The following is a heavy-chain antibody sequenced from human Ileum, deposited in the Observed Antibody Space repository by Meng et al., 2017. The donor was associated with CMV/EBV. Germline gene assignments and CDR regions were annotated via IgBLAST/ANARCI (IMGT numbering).Heavy chain of an antibody. V-gene: IGHV3-23*03. CDR1: GFTFSTYA. J-gene: IGHJ4*02. CDR3: AKDMYSSSWLLDY. Sequence: CAASGFTFSTYAMSWVRQAPGKGLEWVSIIYSGGSTTYHADSVKGRFTISRDDSRNTLYLQMNSLRAEDTALYYCAKDMYSSSWLLDYWGQGTLVTVSS. D-gene: IGHD6-13*01. CDR2: IYSGGSTT.